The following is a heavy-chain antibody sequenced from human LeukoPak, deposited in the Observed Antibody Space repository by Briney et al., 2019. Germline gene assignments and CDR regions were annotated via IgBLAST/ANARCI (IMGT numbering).Heavy chain of an antibody. CDR1: GFTFSSYW. J-gene: IGHJ4*02. Sequence: GGSLRLSCAASGFTFSSYWMHWVRQAPGKGLVWVSRINSDGRSTTYADSVKGRFTISRDNAKNTLYLQMNSLRAEDTAVYYCALSREAAGTVFDDWGQGTLVSVSS. CDR3: ALSREAAGTVFDD. CDR2: INSDGRST. D-gene: IGHD6-13*01. V-gene: IGHV3-74*01.